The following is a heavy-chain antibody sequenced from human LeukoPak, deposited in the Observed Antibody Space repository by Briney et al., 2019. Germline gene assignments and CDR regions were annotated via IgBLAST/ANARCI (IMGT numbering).Heavy chain of an antibody. CDR1: GFTFSSYA. V-gene: IGHV3-23*01. J-gene: IGHJ4*02. CDR3: AKDLYTYGTTPLDY. CDR2: ISSSGGST. Sequence: GGSLRLSCAASGFTFSSYAMSWVRQAAGKGLEWVSSISSSGGSTYCADSVKGRFTISRDYSKNTLYLQMNSLRAEDTAVYYCAKDLYTYGTTPLDYWGQGILVTVS. D-gene: IGHD5-18*01.